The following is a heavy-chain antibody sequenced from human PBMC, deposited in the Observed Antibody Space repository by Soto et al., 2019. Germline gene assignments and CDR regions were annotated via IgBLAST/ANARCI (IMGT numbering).Heavy chain of an antibody. Sequence: SATLSLTCAVYGGSCSGYYWCWMRQDSGRGLEWIGEINHSGSTNYNPSLKSRVTISVDTSKNQFSLKLSSVTAADTAVYYCARGRLPMIVVAHKRTNWFDPWGQGTLVTVS. J-gene: IGHJ5*02. CDR3: ARGRLPMIVVAHKRTNWFDP. CDR1: GGSCSGYY. CDR2: INHSGST. D-gene: IGHD3-22*01. V-gene: IGHV4-34*01.